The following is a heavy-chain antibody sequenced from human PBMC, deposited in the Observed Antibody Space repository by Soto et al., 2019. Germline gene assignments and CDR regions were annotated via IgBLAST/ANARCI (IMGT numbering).Heavy chain of an antibody. Sequence: PSETLSLTCAASGYSISSSNWWGWIRQPPGKGLEWIGYIYYSGTTYYNPSLKSRVTMSVDTSKNQFSLKLTSVTAVDTAVYYCARREIQGPFEYWGQGTLVTVSS. CDR2: IYYSGTT. CDR3: ARREIQGPFEY. V-gene: IGHV4-28*01. J-gene: IGHJ4*02. D-gene: IGHD1-26*01. CDR1: GYSISSSNW.